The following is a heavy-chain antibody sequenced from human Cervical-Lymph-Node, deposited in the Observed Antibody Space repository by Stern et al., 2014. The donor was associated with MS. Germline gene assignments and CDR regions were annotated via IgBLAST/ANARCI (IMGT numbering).Heavy chain of an antibody. D-gene: IGHD4-23*01. CDR2: FYWNGDK. J-gene: IGHJ3*02. CDR3: AHNFGSAGNLDNAFDI. V-gene: IGHV2-5*01. CDR1: GFSLSTSGVS. Sequence: QVTLKESGPPLVKPTQTLTLTCTFSGFSLSTSGVSVAWIRQPPGKALEWLAPFYWNGDKRHNPSLKSRVTITKDTSENQVVLKMTSMAPVDTATYYCAHNFGSAGNLDNAFDIWGRGTMVTVSS.